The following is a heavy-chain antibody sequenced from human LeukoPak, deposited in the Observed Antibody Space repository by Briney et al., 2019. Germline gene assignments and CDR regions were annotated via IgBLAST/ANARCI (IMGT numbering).Heavy chain of an antibody. J-gene: IGHJ4*02. D-gene: IGHD5-18*01. CDR2: IYTSGSA. V-gene: IGHV3-53*01. CDR3: ARDLAAMAPGGY. CDR1: GFTVSSNY. Sequence: GGSLRLSCAASGFTVSSNYMSWVRQAPGKGLEWVSVIYTSGSAYYTDSVKGRFTISRDNSKNTLYLQMNSLRSEDTAMYYCARDLAAMAPGGYWGQGTLVTVSS.